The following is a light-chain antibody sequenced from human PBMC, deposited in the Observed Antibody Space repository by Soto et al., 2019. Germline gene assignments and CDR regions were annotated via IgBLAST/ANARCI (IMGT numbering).Light chain of an antibody. CDR3: KSYTSSNTLL. Sequence: QSVLTQPASVSGSPGQSITISCTGTNSDVGGYNFVSWYQQHPGKAPKLIIYEVSNRPSGVSRRFSGSSSGNTATLAISGLQAEDEADYYCKSYTSSNTLLFGGGTQLTVL. V-gene: IGLV2-14*03. CDR1: NSDVGGYNF. J-gene: IGLJ2*01. CDR2: EVS.